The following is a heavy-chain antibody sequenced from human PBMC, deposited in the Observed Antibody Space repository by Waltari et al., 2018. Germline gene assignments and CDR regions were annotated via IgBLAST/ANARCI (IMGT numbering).Heavy chain of an antibody. CDR3: ARVGGNRYYYDGRGFVYYFDY. D-gene: IGHD3-22*01. CDR2: ISVDNGHT. Sequence: QVQLIQSGAEVKKPGASVKVSCKASGYTFTPYGITWVRQAPGQGLEWMGWISVDNGHTSYAQKLQDRVTMTTDTSTSTAYMELRSPTSDDTAVYYCARVGGNRYYYDGRGFVYYFDYWGQGTLVTVSS. CDR1: GYTFTPYG. V-gene: IGHV1-18*01. J-gene: IGHJ4*02.